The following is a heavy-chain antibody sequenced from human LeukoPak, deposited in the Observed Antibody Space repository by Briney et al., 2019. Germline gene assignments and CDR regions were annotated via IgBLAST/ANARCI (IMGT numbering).Heavy chain of an antibody. Sequence: GGSLRLSCAASGFTFSSYSMNWVRQAPGKGLEWVSSISSSSSYIYYADSVKGRFTISRDNSKNTLYLQMNSLRAEDTAVYYCARGHSGYEPDYWGQGTLVTVSS. J-gene: IGHJ4*02. D-gene: IGHD5-12*01. CDR3: ARGHSGYEPDY. V-gene: IGHV3-21*04. CDR2: ISSSSSYI. CDR1: GFTFSSYS.